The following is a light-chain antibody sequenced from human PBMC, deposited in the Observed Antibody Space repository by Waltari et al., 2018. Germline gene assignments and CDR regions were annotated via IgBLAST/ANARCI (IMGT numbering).Light chain of an antibody. V-gene: IGLV1-47*01. CDR1: RSNIGSNY. CDR3: AAWDDSLSGRV. Sequence: QSLLTQPPSASGTPGQRVTISCSGSRSNIGSNYVYWYQQLPGTAPNLLIYRNNQRPSGVPDRFSGSKSGTSASLAISGLRSEDEADYYCAAWDDSLSGRVFGGGTKVTVL. CDR2: RNN. J-gene: IGLJ3*02.